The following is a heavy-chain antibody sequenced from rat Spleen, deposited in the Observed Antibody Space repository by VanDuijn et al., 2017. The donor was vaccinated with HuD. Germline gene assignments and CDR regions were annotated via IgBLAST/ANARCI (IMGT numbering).Heavy chain of an antibody. CDR3: AKEANYVGLMDA. V-gene: IGHV5-25*01. J-gene: IGHJ4*01. D-gene: IGHD1-11*01. Sequence: EVQLVESDGGLVQPGRSLKLSCATSGFTFSDYYMAWVRQAPTKGLDWVASITTGGGNTYYRDSLRDRFTISRDNAENTVYLQMDSLTSEDTATYYCAKEANYVGLMDAWGQGASVTVSS. CDR1: GFTFSDYY. CDR2: ITTGGGNT.